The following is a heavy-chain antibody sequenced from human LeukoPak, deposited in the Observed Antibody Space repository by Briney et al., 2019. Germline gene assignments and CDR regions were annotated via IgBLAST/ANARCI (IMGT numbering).Heavy chain of an antibody. CDR1: GFTFSSYG. CDR2: ISYDGSNK. D-gene: IGHD1-26*01. V-gene: IGHV3-30*18. CDR3: AKEGATDAFDI. Sequence: GRSLRLSCAASGFTFSSYGMHWVRQAPGKGLKWVAVISYDGSNKYYADSVKGRFTISRDNSKNTLYLQMNSLRAEDTAVYYRAKEGATDAFDIWGQGTMVTVSS. J-gene: IGHJ3*02.